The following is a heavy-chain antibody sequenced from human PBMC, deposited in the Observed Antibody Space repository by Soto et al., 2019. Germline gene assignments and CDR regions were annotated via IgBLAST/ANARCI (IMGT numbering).Heavy chain of an antibody. CDR2: INPNSGGT. CDR3: ARDWGGSGSTSENWFDP. D-gene: IGHD2-2*01. V-gene: IGHV1-2*04. CDR1: GYTFTGYY. Sequence: QVQLVQSGAEVKKPGASVKVSCKASGYTFTGYYMHWVRQAPGQGLEWMGWINPNSGGTNYAQKFQGWVTMTRDTSISTGYMERSRLRSDDTAGYYCARDWGGSGSTSENWFDPWGQGTLVTVSS. J-gene: IGHJ5*02.